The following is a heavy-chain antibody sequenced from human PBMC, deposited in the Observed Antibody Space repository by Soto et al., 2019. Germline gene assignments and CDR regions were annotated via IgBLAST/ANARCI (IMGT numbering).Heavy chain of an antibody. J-gene: IGHJ6*02. CDR2: ISDSGGIT. CDR3: AKNRPWIQLWLPPMDV. CDR1: GFTFSRYA. V-gene: IGHV3-23*01. Sequence: GGSRRLACAASGFTFSRYAMSWVRRAPGRGVEWVSAISDSGGITHYADSVKGRFTISRDNSKTTLYLQMNSLRAEDTAIYYCAKNRPWIQLWLPPMDVWGQGTTVTVSS. D-gene: IGHD5-18*01.